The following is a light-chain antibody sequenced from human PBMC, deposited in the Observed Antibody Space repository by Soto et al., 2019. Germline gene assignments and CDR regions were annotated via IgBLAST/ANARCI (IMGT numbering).Light chain of an antibody. CDR1: ESISLW. Sequence: DIQMTQSPSTLSASVGDRVTITCRASESISLWLAWFQQKPGKAPKLLIYKAPTLASGVPSRFSGSGSGTEFTLTITSLQPDDFAIYYCQHYNSFPYTFGQGTKVDI. J-gene: IGKJ2*01. V-gene: IGKV1-5*03. CDR2: KAP. CDR3: QHYNSFPYT.